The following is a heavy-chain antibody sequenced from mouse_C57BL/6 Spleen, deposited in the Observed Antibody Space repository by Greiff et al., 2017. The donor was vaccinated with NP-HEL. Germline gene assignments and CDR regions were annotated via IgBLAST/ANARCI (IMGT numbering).Heavy chain of an antibody. CDR2: INPYNGGT. Sequence: EVQLQQSGPVLVKPGASVKMSCKASGYTFTDYYMNWVKQSHGKSLEWIGVINPYNGGTSYNQKFKGKATLTVDKSSSTAYMELNSLTSEDSAVYYCARGGNHGYFDVWGTGTTVTVSS. J-gene: IGHJ1*03. CDR1: GYTFTDYY. CDR3: ARGGNHGYFDV. V-gene: IGHV1-19*01.